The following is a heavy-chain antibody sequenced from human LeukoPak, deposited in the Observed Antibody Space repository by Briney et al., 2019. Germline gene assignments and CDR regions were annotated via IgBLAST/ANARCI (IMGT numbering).Heavy chain of an antibody. CDR2: ISGSGGST. J-gene: IGHJ4*02. V-gene: IGHV3-23*01. CDR1: GFTFSTYA. CDR3: ARSSCPNNRCTYYLDY. Sequence: GGSLRLSCAASGFTFSTYAMSWVRQAPGKGLEWVSAISGSGGSTYYADSVKGRFTMSRDNSKNTLYLQMNSLGAEDTAVYYCARSSCPNNRCTYYLDYWGQGTLVTVSS. D-gene: IGHD2-8*01.